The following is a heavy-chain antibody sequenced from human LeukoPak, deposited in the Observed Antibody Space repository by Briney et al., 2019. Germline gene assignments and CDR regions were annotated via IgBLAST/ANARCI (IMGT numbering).Heavy chain of an antibody. J-gene: IGHJ4*02. D-gene: IGHD6-19*01. CDR3: ARGWDGIAVAGSFDY. V-gene: IGHV4-59*11. Sequence: SETLSLTCTVSGVSISSHYWSWIRQPPGKGLEWIGYIYYSGSTNYNPSLTSRVTMSVDTSKNQFSLKLNSVTAADTAVYYCARGWDGIAVAGSFDYWGQGTLVTVSS. CDR1: GVSISSHY. CDR2: IYYSGST.